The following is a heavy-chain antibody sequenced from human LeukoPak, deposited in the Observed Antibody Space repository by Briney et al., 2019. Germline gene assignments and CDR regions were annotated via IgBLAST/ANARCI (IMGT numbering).Heavy chain of an antibody. CDR1: GFTFTNYW. V-gene: IGHV3-7*01. J-gene: IGHJ6*04. Sequence: GGSLRLSCAATGFTFTNYWMGWVRQAPGKGLEWVANMRQDGGEKYYFGPLNGRFTISRDNAKNSVYLQMNSLRAEDTAVYYCARESRLRQQLPLGVWGKGTTVTVSS. CDR3: ARESRLRQQLPLGV. CDR2: MRQDGGEK. D-gene: IGHD6-13*01.